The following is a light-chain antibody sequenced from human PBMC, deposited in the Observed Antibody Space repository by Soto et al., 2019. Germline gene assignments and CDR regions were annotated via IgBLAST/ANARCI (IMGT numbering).Light chain of an antibody. CDR3: CSYAGSSTYV. CDR2: EGS. Sequence: ALTHPASVSGSPGQSVTISCTGTSSDVGSYNLVSWYQQHPGKAPKLMIYEGSKRPSGVSNRFSGSKSGNTASLTISGLQAEDEADYYCCSYAGSSTYVFGTGTKVTVL. CDR1: SSDVGSYNL. V-gene: IGLV2-23*01. J-gene: IGLJ1*01.